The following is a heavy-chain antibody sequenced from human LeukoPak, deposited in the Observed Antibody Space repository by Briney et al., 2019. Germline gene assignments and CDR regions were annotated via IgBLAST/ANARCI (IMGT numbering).Heavy chain of an antibody. CDR2: INHSGST. D-gene: IGHD6-13*01. V-gene: IGHV4-34*01. CDR1: GGSFSGYY. J-gene: IGHJ5*02. Sequence: SETLSLTCAVYGGSFSGYYWSWIRQPPGKGLEWIGEINHSGSTNYNPSLKSRVTISVDTSKNQFSLKLSSVTAADTAVYYCAGRAIIAAAGIDWLDPWGQGTLVTVSS. CDR3: AGRAIIAAAGIDWLDP.